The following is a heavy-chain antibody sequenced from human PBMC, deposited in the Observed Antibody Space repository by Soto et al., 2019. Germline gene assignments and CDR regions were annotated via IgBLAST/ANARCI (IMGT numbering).Heavy chain of an antibody. V-gene: IGHV1-69*08. Sequence: QVQLVQSGAEVKKPGSSVKVSCKASGGTFSSYTISWVRQAPGQGLEWMGRIIPILGIANYAQKFQGRVTITADKSTSTAYMELSSLRSEDTAVYYCARDVVSGYNSIGYYFDYWGQGTLVTVSS. CDR1: GGTFSSYT. J-gene: IGHJ4*02. D-gene: IGHD5-12*01. CDR2: IIPILGIA. CDR3: ARDVVSGYNSIGYYFDY.